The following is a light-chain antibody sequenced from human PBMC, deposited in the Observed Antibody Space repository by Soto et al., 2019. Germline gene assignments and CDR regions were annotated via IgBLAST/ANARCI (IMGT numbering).Light chain of an antibody. J-gene: IGKJ1*01. CDR3: HQYYDWPQRT. Sequence: EIVVTQSPATLSVSPGEGATLYCRANQSVNSDLAWYQQLPGQAPRLLIYGASTRAPGIPARFSGGGSGTEFTLTISSLQSEDFAVYYCHQYYDWPQRTLGQGTKVDIK. V-gene: IGKV3-15*01. CDR2: GAS. CDR1: QSVNSD.